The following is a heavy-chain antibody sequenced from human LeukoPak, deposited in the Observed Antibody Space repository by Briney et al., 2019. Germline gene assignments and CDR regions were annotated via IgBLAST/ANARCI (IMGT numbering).Heavy chain of an antibody. Sequence: GGSLRLSCAASGFTFSSYGMHWVRQAPGKGLEWVAFIRYDGSNKYYADSVKGRFTISRDNSKNTLYLQMNSLRAEDTAVCYCAKDFQTWIQLWDDAFDIWGQGTMVTVSS. D-gene: IGHD5-18*01. J-gene: IGHJ3*02. CDR1: GFTFSSYG. CDR3: AKDFQTWIQLWDDAFDI. V-gene: IGHV3-30*02. CDR2: IRYDGSNK.